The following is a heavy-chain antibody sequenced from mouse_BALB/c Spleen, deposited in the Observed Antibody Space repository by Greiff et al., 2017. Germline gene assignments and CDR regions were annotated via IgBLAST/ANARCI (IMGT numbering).Heavy chain of an antibody. CDR3: ARRGNGSSYAWFAY. Sequence: EVKLMESGGDLVKPGGSLKLSCAASGFTFSSYGMSWVRQTPDKRLEWVATISSGGSYTYYPDSVKGRFTISRDNAKNTLYLQMSSLKSEDTAMYYGARRGNGSSYAWFAYWGQGTLVTVSA. D-gene: IGHD1-1*01. CDR2: ISSGGSYT. CDR1: GFTFSSYG. V-gene: IGHV5-6*02. J-gene: IGHJ3*01.